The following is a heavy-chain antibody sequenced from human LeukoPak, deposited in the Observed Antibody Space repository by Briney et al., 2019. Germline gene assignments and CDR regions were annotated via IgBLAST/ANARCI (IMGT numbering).Heavy chain of an antibody. CDR2: IYYSGST. Sequence: SETLSLTCTVSGGSISNYYWSWIRQPPGKGLEWIGSIYYSGSTNYNPSLKSRVTISVDTSKNQFSLKLTAVTAADTAVYYCARHRYSSAWSVVDYWGQGTLVTVSS. J-gene: IGHJ4*02. CDR1: GGSISNYY. D-gene: IGHD6-19*01. CDR3: ARHRYSSAWSVVDY. V-gene: IGHV4-59*08.